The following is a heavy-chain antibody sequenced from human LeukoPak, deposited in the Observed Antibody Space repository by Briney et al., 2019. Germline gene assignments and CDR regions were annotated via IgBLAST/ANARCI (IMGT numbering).Heavy chain of an antibody. CDR2: ISGSGGST. Sequence: PGGSLRLSCAASGFTFSSYAMSWVRQAPGKGLEWVSAISGSGGSTYYADSVKGRFTISRDNSKNTLYLQMNSLRAEGTAVYYCAKDAPPYYYDSSGPRDWFDPWGQGTLVTVSS. J-gene: IGHJ5*02. CDR1: GFTFSSYA. V-gene: IGHV3-23*01. D-gene: IGHD3-22*01. CDR3: AKDAPPYYYDSSGPRDWFDP.